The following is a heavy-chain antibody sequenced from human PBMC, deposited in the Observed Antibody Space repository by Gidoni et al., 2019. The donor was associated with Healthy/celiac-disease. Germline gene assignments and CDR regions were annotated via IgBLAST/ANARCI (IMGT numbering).Heavy chain of an antibody. J-gene: IGHJ5*02. D-gene: IGHD3-3*01. V-gene: IGHV1-2*02. CDR2: INPNSGGT. Sequence: QVQLVQSGAEVKKPGASVKVSCKASGYTFTGYYMHWVRQAPGQGLEWMGWINPNSGGTNYAQKFQGRVTMTRDTSISTAYMELSRLRSDDTAVYYCARFKYDFWSGYDNWFDPWGQGTLVTVSS. CDR1: GYTFTGYY. CDR3: ARFKYDFWSGYDNWFDP.